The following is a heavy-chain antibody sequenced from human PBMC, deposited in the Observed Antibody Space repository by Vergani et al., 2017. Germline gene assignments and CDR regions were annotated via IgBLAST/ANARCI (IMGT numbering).Heavy chain of an antibody. J-gene: IGHJ4*02. Sequence: EVQLVESGGGLVQPGRSLRLSCAASGFTFDDYAMHWVRQAPGKGLEWVSGISWNSGSIGYADSVKGRFTISRDNAKNSLYLQMNSLRAEDTAVYYCAKDQGYGDLDYWGQGTLVTVSS. CDR3: AKDQGYGDLDY. CDR2: ISWNSGSI. D-gene: IGHD4-17*01. V-gene: IGHV3-9*01. CDR1: GFTFDDYA.